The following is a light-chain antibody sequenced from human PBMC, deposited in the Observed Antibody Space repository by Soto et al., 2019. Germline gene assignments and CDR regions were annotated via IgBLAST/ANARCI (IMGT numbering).Light chain of an antibody. CDR3: QQYNHWPFT. CDR2: GAS. Sequence: ELVLTQSPGTLSLSPGARATLSCRASQSVTSDYLAWYQQNPGQAPRLLIHGASSRATGIPASFIGNGSGTAVTITASSLQPEDFAVYYCQQYNHWPFTFGPGTKVDIK. CDR1: QSVTSDY. J-gene: IGKJ3*01. V-gene: IGKV3-20*01.